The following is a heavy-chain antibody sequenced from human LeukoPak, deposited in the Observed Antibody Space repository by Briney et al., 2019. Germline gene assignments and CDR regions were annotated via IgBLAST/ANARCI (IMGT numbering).Heavy chain of an antibody. Sequence: GGSLRLSCAASGFTFSSYSMNWVRQAPGKGLEWVSYISSSSSTIYYADSVKGRFTISRDNAKNSLYLQMNSLRAEDTAVYYCARGALIDCSSTSCNNWFDPWGQGTLVTVSS. J-gene: IGHJ5*02. CDR1: GFTFSSYS. V-gene: IGHV3-48*01. D-gene: IGHD2-2*01. CDR2: ISSSSSTI. CDR3: ARGALIDCSSTSCNNWFDP.